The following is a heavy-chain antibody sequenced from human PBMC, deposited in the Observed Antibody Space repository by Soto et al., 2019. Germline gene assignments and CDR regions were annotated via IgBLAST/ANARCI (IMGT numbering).Heavy chain of an antibody. V-gene: IGHV4-34*01. Sequence: PSETLSLTCAVYGGSFSGYYWSWIRQPPGKGLEWIGEINHSGSTNYNPSLKSRVTISVDTSKNQFSLKLSSVTAVDTAVYYCARGKGVHPPYYYYGMDVWGQGTTVTVSS. CDR1: GGSFSGYY. D-gene: IGHD3-10*01. J-gene: IGHJ6*02. CDR3: ARGKGVHPPYYYYGMDV. CDR2: INHSGST.